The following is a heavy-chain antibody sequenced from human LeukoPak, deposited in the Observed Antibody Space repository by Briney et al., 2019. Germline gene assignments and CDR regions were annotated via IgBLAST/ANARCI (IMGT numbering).Heavy chain of an antibody. V-gene: IGHV3-30*02. J-gene: IGHJ6*03. CDR2: IRYDGSNK. CDR1: GSTFSSYG. D-gene: IGHD6-19*01. CDR3: ARVAKESGEQWLPSDYYYYYYMDV. Sequence: GGSLRLSCAASGSTFSSYGMHWVRQAPGKGLEWVAFIRYDGSNKYYADSVKGRFTISRDNSKNTLYLQMNSLRAEDTAVYYCARVAKESGEQWLPSDYYYYYYMDVWGKGTTVTVSS.